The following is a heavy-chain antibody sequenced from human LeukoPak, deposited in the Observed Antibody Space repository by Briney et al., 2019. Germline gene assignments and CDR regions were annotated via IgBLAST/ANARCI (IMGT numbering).Heavy chain of an antibody. CDR1: GFTFSSYA. V-gene: IGHV3-30-3*01. J-gene: IGHJ5*02. D-gene: IGHD5-24*01. CDR2: ISYDGSNK. CDR3: ARADGDGYNGLSWFDP. Sequence: PGRSLRLSCAASGFTFSSYAMHWVRQAPGKGLEWVVVISYDGSNKYYADSVKGRFTISRDNSKNTLYLQMNSLRAEDTAVYYRARADGDGYNGLSWFDPWGQGTLVTVSS.